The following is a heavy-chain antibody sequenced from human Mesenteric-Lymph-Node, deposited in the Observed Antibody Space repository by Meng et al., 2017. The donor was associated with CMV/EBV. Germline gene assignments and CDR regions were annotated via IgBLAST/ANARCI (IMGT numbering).Heavy chain of an antibody. CDR1: GGTFSSYA. CDR2: IIPIFGTA. D-gene: IGHD2-21*02. J-gene: IGHJ4*02. CDR3: ARLYCGADCYPDY. Sequence: KASGGTFSSYAISWVRQAPGQGLEWMGGIIPIFGTANYAQKFQGRVTITADESTSTAYMELSSLRSEDTAVYYCARLYCGADCYPDYWGQGTLVTVSS. V-gene: IGHV1-69*01.